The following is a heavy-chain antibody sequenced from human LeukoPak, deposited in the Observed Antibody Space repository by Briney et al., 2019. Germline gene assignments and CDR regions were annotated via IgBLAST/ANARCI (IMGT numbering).Heavy chain of an antibody. CDR3: ARVRYMSYPNWFDP. CDR1: GGSISSGGSY. J-gene: IGHJ5*02. V-gene: IGHV4-31*03. CDR2: IYYSGST. D-gene: IGHD3-16*02. Sequence: SQSLSLTCTLSGGSISSGGSYWSWIRHHPGKGLEWIGYIYYSGSTYDNPSLKSRVTISVDTSKNQFSLKLSSVTAADTAVYYCARVRYMSYPNWFDPWGQGTMDTVSS.